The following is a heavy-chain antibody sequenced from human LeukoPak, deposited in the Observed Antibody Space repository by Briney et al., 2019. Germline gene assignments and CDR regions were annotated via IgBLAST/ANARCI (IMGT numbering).Heavy chain of an antibody. Sequence: SVKVSCKASGGTFSSYAISWVRQAPGQGLEWMGGIIPIFGTANYAQKFQGRVTITTDEPTSTAYMELSSLRSEDTAVYYCARDAQGYCSGGSCYANYYYYYMDVWGKGTTVTVSS. CDR2: IIPIFGTA. D-gene: IGHD2-15*01. J-gene: IGHJ6*03. CDR1: GGTFSSYA. V-gene: IGHV1-69*05. CDR3: ARDAQGYCSGGSCYANYYYYYMDV.